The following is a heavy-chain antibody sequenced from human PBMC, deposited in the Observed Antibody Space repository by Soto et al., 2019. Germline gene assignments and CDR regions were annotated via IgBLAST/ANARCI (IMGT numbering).Heavy chain of an antibody. Sequence: ESLSLSCPVYGGSFSGYYWSWIRQPPGKGLEWIGEINHSGGTNYNPSLKSRVTISVDTSKNQFPLKLSSVTAADTAVYYCARVTPSVYYDSSGPRDYWGQGTLVTVYS. CDR2: INHSGGT. V-gene: IGHV4-34*01. CDR3: ARVTPSVYYDSSGPRDY. D-gene: IGHD3-22*01. J-gene: IGHJ4*02. CDR1: GGSFSGYY.